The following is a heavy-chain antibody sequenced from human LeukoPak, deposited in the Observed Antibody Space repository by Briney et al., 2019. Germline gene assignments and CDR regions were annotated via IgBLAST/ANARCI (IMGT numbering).Heavy chain of an antibody. V-gene: IGHV5-51*01. Sequence: GESLKISCKGSGYSFANYWIAWVRQMPGKGLEWMGVIYPGDSDTRYSPSFQGQVTISADKSISTAYLQWSSLKASDTAIYFCARHLSLGGSYANWFDPWGQGTLVTVSS. CDR2: IYPGDSDT. CDR3: ARHLSLGGSYANWFDP. D-gene: IGHD1-26*01. J-gene: IGHJ5*02. CDR1: GYSFANYW.